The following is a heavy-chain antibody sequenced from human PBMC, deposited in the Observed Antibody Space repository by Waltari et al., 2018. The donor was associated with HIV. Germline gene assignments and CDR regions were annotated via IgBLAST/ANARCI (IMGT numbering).Heavy chain of an antibody. D-gene: IGHD3-16*02. J-gene: IGHJ4*02. CDR1: GFTYSTYH. CDR3: AGGGYDYAWGTYRPFDY. CDR2: IRSGGSYI. V-gene: IGHV3-21*03. Sequence: EVQLVESGGGLVKPGGYLRLSCAASGFTYSTYHMNSVRRAPGKGRVWVRSIRSGGSYIYHPESFKGRFPTSRDNAKNSLYLQINSLRAEDTAVYYCAGGGYDYAWGTYRPFDYWGQGTLVTVSS.